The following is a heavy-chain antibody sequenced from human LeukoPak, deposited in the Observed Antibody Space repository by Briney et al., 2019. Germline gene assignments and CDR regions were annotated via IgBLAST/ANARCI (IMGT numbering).Heavy chain of an antibody. CDR2: INPNSGGT. D-gene: IGHD1-26*01. CDR3: ARVGGSYGLGHSDY. J-gene: IGHJ4*02. V-gene: IGHV1-2*02. Sequence: ASVKVSCKASGYTFTGYYMHWVRQAPGQGLEWMGWINPNSGGTNYAQKFQGRVTMTRDTSISTAYMELSRLRSDDTAVYYCARVGGSYGLGHSDYWGQGTLVTVSS. CDR1: GYTFTGYY.